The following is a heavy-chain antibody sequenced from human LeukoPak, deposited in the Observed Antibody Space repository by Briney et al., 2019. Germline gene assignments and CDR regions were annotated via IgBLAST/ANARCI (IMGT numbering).Heavy chain of an antibody. CDR2: IDTSGST. V-gene: IGHV4-4*07. J-gene: IGHJ6*03. CDR1: GGSITSFY. D-gene: IGHD3-3*01. CDR3: ARELRGYDFWSGYYTDYYYMDV. Sequence: PSETLSLTCTVSGGSITSFYWNWIRQPAGKGLGWIGRIDTSGSTNYNPSLKSRVTISVDTSKNQFSLKLSSVTAADTAVYYCARELRGYDFWSGYYTDYYYMDVWGKGTTVTVSS.